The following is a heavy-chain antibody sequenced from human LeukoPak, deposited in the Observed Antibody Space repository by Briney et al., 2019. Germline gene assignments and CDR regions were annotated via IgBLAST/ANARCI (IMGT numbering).Heavy chain of an antibody. Sequence: GGSLRLSCAASGFTFSSYWMSWVRQAPGKGLEWVANIKQDGSEKYYVDSVKGRFTISRDNAKNSLYLQMNSLRAEDTAVYYCARVRGAGRGSQWPIHYWGQGTLVTVSS. CDR1: GFTFSSYW. J-gene: IGHJ4*02. V-gene: IGHV3-7*01. CDR2: IKQDGSEK. D-gene: IGHD2-15*01. CDR3: ARVRGAGRGSQWPIHY.